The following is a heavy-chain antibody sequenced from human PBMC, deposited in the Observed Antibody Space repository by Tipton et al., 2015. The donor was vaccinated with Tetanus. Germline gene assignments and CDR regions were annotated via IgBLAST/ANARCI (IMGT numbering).Heavy chain of an antibody. D-gene: IGHD5-12*01. CDR1: GFTFSSYG. Sequence: RSLRLSCAASGFTFSSYGMHWVRQAPGKGLEWVAVIWYDGSNKYYADSVKGRFTISRDNSKNTLYLQMNSLRAEDTAVYYCARWGYSGYDYPAFDYWGQGTLVTVSS. CDR3: ARWGYSGYDYPAFDY. J-gene: IGHJ4*02. V-gene: IGHV3-33*01. CDR2: IWYDGSNK.